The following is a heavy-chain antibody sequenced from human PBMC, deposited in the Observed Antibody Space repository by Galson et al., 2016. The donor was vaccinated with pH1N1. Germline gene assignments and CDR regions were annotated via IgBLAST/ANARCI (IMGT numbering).Heavy chain of an antibody. J-gene: IGHJ5*02. V-gene: IGHV2-5*01. Sequence: PALVKPTQTLTLTRTFSGFSLSTNGVGVGWIRQPPGKALEWLALIYWNDDKRYSPSLRSKLVITKDTSKNQVVLTMTNMDPVDTATYYCAHTLYGDYVDWFDPWGQGTLVTVSS. CDR2: IYWNDDK. CDR3: AHTLYGDYVDWFDP. D-gene: IGHD4-17*01. CDR1: GFSLSTNGVG.